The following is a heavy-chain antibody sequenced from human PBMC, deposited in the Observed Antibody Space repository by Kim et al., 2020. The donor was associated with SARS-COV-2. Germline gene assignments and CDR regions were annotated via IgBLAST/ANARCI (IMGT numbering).Heavy chain of an antibody. CDR1: GRSFSGYY. V-gene: IGHV4-34*01. D-gene: IGHD3-10*01. CDR2: VTQTGTT. J-gene: IGHJ2*01. Sequence: SETLSLTCAVYGRSFSGYYWTWFRQAPGTGLQWIGEVTQTGTTNYDPSLRGRATISVAASDKQFSLVLTSATAADTAVYYCARGKSEYFGSGRARSFDLWGRGSLVTVTS. CDR3: ARGKSEYFGSGRARSFDL.